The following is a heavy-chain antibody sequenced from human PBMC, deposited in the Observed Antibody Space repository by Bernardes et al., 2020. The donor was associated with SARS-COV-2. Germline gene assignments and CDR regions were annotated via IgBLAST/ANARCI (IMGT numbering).Heavy chain of an antibody. D-gene: IGHD2-15*01. J-gene: IGHJ5*02. CDR2: IYHSGST. Sequence: SETLSLTCAVSGGSIRSSNWWSWVRQPPGKGLEWIGEIYHSGSTNYNPSLKSRVTISVDKSKNQFSLKLSSVTAADTAVYYCARTTPGGYCSGGSCYWAWFDPWGQGTLVTVSS. CDR3: ARTTPGGYCSGGSCYWAWFDP. V-gene: IGHV4-4*02. CDR1: GGSIRSSNW.